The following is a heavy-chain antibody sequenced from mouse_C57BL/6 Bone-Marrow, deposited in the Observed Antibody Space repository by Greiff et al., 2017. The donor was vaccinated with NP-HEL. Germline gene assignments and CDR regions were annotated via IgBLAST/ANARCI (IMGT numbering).Heavy chain of an antibody. J-gene: IGHJ3*01. CDR3: ARPHYYGSSYGAWFAY. CDR1: GYTFTSYW. V-gene: IGHV1-61*01. CDR2: IYPSDSET. Sequence: VQLQQPGAELVRPGSSVKLSCKASGYTFTSYWMDWVKQRPGQGLEWIGNIYPSDSETHYNQKFKDKATLTVDKSSSTAYMQISSLTSEDSAVYYCARPHYYGSSYGAWFAYWGQGTLVTVSA. D-gene: IGHD1-1*01.